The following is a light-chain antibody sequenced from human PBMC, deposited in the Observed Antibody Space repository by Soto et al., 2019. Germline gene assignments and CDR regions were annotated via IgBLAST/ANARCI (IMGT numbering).Light chain of an antibody. CDR3: EQYGSSPRT. CDR1: QSVSSNY. CDR2: GAF. J-gene: IGKJ1*01. Sequence: EIVLTQSPGTLSLSPGERATFSCRARQSVSSNYLAWYQQKPGQAPRLLIYGAFKRATGIPDRFSGSGSGTDFTLTISRMEPEDFAVYCCEQYGSSPRTFGQGTKVDIK. V-gene: IGKV3-20*01.